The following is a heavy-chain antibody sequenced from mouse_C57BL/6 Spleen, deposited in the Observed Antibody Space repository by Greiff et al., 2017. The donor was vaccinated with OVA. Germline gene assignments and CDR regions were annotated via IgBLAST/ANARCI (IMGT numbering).Heavy chain of an antibody. D-gene: IGHD2-12*01. V-gene: IGHV1-52*01. Sequence: QVQLQQPGAELVRPGSSVKLSCKASGYTFTSYWMHWVKQRPIQGLEWIGNIDPSDRETHYNQKFKDKATLTVDKSSSTAYMQLSSLTSEDSAVYYCARGGIVTTGFADWGQGTLVTVSA. CDR3: ARGGIVTTGFAD. CDR1: GYTFTSYW. CDR2: IDPSDRET. J-gene: IGHJ3*01.